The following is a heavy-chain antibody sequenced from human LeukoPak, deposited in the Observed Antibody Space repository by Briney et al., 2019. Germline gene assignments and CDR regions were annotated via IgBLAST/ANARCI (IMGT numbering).Heavy chain of an antibody. J-gene: IGHJ5*02. CDR3: ARRTCSSTRCSYNWFDP. CDR1: GYSFTSYW. D-gene: IGHD2-2*01. Sequence: GESLKISCKGSGYSFTSYWIGWVRQMPGKGLEWMGIISPGDSDTRYSPSFQGQVTISADKSSSTAYLQWSSLKASDTAMYYCARRTCSSTRCSYNWFDPWGQGTLVTVSS. CDR2: ISPGDSDT. V-gene: IGHV5-51*01.